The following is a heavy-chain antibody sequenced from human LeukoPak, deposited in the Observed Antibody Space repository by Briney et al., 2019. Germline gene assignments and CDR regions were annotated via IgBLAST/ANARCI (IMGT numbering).Heavy chain of an antibody. Sequence: GGSLRLSCAASGFTFSSYNMNWVRQAPGKGLEWVSSISTSSSYIYYADSVKGRFTISRDNARNSPFLQMNSPRAEDTAVYYCARGKVAVAATDDAFEIWGQGTIVTVSS. CDR3: ARGKVAVAATDDAFEI. CDR2: ISTSSSYI. D-gene: IGHD6-19*01. V-gene: IGHV3-21*01. CDR1: GFTFSSYN. J-gene: IGHJ3*02.